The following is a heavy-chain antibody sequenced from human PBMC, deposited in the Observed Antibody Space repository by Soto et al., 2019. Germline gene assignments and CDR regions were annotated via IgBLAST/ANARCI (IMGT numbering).Heavy chain of an antibody. V-gene: IGHV4-59*01. J-gene: IGHJ6*02. Sequence: PSETLSLTCTVSGGSISSYYWSWIRQPPGKGLEWIGYIYYSGSTNYNPSLKSRVTISVDTSKNQFSLKLSSVTAADTAVYYCARGWQWELPYCYYGMDVWGQGTTVTVSS. CDR2: IYYSGST. CDR3: ARGWQWELPYCYYGMDV. D-gene: IGHD1-26*01. CDR1: GGSISSYY.